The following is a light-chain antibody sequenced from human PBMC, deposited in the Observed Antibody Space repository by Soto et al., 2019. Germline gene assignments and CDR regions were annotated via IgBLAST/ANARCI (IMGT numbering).Light chain of an antibody. J-gene: IGKJ3*01. CDR1: QMIAVY. Sequence: DIQMAQSPSSLSASVGDRVTMTCRASQMIAVYVNWYQQKPGKAPELLIYSGSNLQTGVPSRFSGSGSGTDFTLTIASLQPDDFATYYCQHSFNTPPYNFGPGTKVEIK. CDR3: QHSFNTPPYN. V-gene: IGKV1-39*01. CDR2: SGS.